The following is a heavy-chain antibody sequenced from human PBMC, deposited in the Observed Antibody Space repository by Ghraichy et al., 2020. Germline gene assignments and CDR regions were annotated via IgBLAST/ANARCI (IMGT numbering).Heavy chain of an antibody. CDR2: IYYSGST. Sequence: SQTLSLTCTVSGGSISSSSYYWGWIRQPPGKGLEWIGSIYYSGSTYYNPSLKSRVTISVDTSKNQFSLKLSSVTAADTAVYYCARQGDGYTPWGQGTLVTVSS. CDR1: GGSISSSSYY. V-gene: IGHV4-39*01. D-gene: IGHD5-24*01. CDR3: ARQGDGYTP. J-gene: IGHJ4*02.